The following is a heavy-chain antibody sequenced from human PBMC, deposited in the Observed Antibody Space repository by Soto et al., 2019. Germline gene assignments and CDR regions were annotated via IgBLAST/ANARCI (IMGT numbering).Heavy chain of an antibody. Sequence: SETLALTCTVSGGSISSYYLSWIRQPPGKGLEWIVYIYHSGSTYYNPSLKSRVTISVDRSKNQFSLKLSSVTAADTAVYYCAGSRLWFGESSNWFDPWGQGTLVTSPQ. CDR2: IYHSGST. CDR3: AGSRLWFGESSNWFDP. V-gene: IGHV4-59*04. D-gene: IGHD3-10*01. CDR1: GGSISSYY. J-gene: IGHJ5*02.